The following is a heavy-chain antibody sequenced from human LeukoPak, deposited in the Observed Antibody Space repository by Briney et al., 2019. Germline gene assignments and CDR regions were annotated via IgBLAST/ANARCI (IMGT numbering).Heavy chain of an antibody. V-gene: IGHV3-23*01. CDR1: GFTFSSSA. Sequence: GGSLRLSCAASGFTFSSSAMSWVRQVPGKGLEWVSGISASGGSTYYADSVRGRFTISRDNSKNTLYVQMNSLRDEDTAVYYCATSSRASSGYSSLWGQGTLVTVSS. CDR2: ISASGGST. J-gene: IGHJ4*02. CDR3: ATSSRASSGYSSL. D-gene: IGHD3-22*01.